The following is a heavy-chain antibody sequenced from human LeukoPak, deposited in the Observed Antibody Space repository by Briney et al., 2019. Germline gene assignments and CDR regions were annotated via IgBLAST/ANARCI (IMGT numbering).Heavy chain of an antibody. Sequence: SVKVSYNASGGTFSHYVLSWVRQAPGQGLEWMGGIIPIIGTANYAQKFQGRVTITVDESTSTAYLEVSTLRSEDTALYYCATSSDAMTSATFDIWGQGTMVSVSS. D-gene: IGHD2-2*01. CDR1: GGTFSHYV. CDR3: ATSSDAMTSATFDI. CDR2: IIPIIGTA. V-gene: IGHV1-69*13. J-gene: IGHJ3*02.